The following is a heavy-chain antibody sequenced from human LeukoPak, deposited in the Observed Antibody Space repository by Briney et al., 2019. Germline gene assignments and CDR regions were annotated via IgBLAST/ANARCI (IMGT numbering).Heavy chain of an antibody. CDR3: ARQTAYYYDSSGYLYYFDY. Sequence: SETLSLTCTVSGASIRSSSNYWGWIRQPPGKGLEWIGSIYHSGSTYYNPSLKSRVTISVDTSKNQFSLKLSSVTAADTAVYYCARQTAYYYDSSGYLYYFDYWGQGTLVTVSS. CDR2: IYHSGST. J-gene: IGHJ4*02. D-gene: IGHD3-22*01. V-gene: IGHV4-39*01. CDR1: GASIRSSSNY.